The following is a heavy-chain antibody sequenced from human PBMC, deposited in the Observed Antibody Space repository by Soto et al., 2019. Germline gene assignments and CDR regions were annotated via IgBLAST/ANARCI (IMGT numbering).Heavy chain of an antibody. J-gene: IGHJ4*02. Sequence: ASVKVSCKASGYTFTSYGISWVRQAPGQGLEWMGWISAYNGNTNYAQKLQGRVTMTTDTSTSTAYMELRSLRSDDTAVYYCARDLNPYSSSWHYFDYWGQGTLVTVSS. V-gene: IGHV1-18*01. CDR3: ARDLNPYSSSWHYFDY. CDR1: GYTFTSYG. D-gene: IGHD6-13*01. CDR2: ISAYNGNT.